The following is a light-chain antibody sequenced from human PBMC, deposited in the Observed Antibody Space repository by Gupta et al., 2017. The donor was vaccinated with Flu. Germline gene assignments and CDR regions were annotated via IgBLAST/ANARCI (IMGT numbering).Light chain of an antibody. CDR3: QSSDTINNNLV. CDR2: VVN. V-gene: IGLV6-57*01. Sequence: NFMLTQPQSVSESPGKTVTISCTRSSGSIATNYVQWYQQRPGRSRTTLIYVVNQRLSGVPDLSSGSTDSSSNSASPPTSWLKTEDEADDYCQSSDTINNNLVFGGGTKLTVL. CDR1: SGSIATNY. J-gene: IGLJ2*01.